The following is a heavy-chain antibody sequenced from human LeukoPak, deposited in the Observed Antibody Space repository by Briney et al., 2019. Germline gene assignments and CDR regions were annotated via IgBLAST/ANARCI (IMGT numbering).Heavy chain of an antibody. CDR3: ARGDEYSSSSVSYYGMDV. V-gene: IGHV1-8*01. CDR1: GYTFTSYD. Sequence: GASVKVSCKASGYTFTSYDMNWVRQATGQGLEWMGWMNPNSGNTCYAQKFQGRVTMTRNTSISTAYMELSSLRSEDTAVYYCARGDEYSSSSVSYYGMDVWGQGTTVTVSS. CDR2: MNPNSGNT. J-gene: IGHJ6*02. D-gene: IGHD6-6*01.